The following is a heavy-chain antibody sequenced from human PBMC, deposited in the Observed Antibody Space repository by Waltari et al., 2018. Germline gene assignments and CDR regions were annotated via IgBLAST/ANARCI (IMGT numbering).Heavy chain of an antibody. CDR3: AGRGAKMFSI. J-gene: IGHJ4*02. CDR1: GFSLSSGSYY. V-gene: IGHV4-31*02. Sequence: QVQLQESGPGLVQPSQTLSLTCSVSGFSLSSGSYYWIWIRQPPGKGLEWIGYISHSGDTDYSPSLRSRLTLSVDTSKNQFSLKLNSVTAADTGVYFCAGRGAKMFSIWGRGTLVTVSS. CDR2: ISHSGDT. D-gene: IGHD3-3*02.